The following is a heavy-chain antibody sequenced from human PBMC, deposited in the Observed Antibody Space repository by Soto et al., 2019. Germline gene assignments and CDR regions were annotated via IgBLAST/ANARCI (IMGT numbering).Heavy chain of an antibody. J-gene: IGHJ4*02. CDR2: INPNSGDT. CDR1: GYTFTGYF. Sequence: ASVKVSCKVSGYTFTGYFLHWVRQAPGQGLEWMGWINPNSGDTNYAQKFQGRVTMTRDTSINTAYMELRRLSSDDTAVHYCARVKNYYVSSGPYDYWGKGTLVTVSS. D-gene: IGHD3-22*01. CDR3: ARVKNYYVSSGPYDY. V-gene: IGHV1-2*02.